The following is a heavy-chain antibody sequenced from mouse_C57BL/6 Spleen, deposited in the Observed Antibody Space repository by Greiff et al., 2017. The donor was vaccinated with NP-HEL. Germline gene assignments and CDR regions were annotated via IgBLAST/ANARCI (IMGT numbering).Heavy chain of an antibody. V-gene: IGHV5-6*01. D-gene: IGHD1-3*01. CDR2: ISSGGSYT. CDR1: GFTFSSYG. J-gene: IGHJ4*01. Sequence: EVQLVESGGDLVKPGGSLKLSCAASGFTFSSYGMSWVRQTPDKRLEWVATISSGGSYTYYPDSVKGRFTISRDNAKNTLYLQMSSLKSEDTAMYYCARRRGKGDAMDYWGQGTSVTVSS. CDR3: ARRRGKGDAMDY.